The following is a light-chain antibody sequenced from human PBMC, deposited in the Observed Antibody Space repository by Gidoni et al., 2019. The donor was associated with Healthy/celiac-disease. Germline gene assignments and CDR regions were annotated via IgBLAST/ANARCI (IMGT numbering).Light chain of an antibody. CDR2: GAS. V-gene: IGKV3-15*01. CDR1: QSVNSN. CDR3: QQYNNWPPLT. Sequence: ETVMTQSPATLSVSPGERATLSCRASQSVNSNLAWYQQKPGQAPRLLSYGASTRATGIPARFIGGGSGTEFTLTISSLQSEDFAVYYCQQYNNWPPLTFGGGTKVEIK. J-gene: IGKJ4*01.